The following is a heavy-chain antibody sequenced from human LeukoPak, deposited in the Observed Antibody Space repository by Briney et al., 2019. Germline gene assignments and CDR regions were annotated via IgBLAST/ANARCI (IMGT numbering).Heavy chain of an antibody. Sequence: LSGGSLRLSCAASGFTFTNYAMSWVRQAPGRGLEWVSDISGSGDFTYYADSVKGRFTISRDKSKNTLYLQMNSLRAEDTAVYYCAKDGARDGYNYPDYWGQGTLVTVSS. V-gene: IGHV3-23*01. CDR3: AKDGARDGYNYPDY. CDR1: GFTFTNYA. D-gene: IGHD5-24*01. J-gene: IGHJ4*02. CDR2: ISGSGDFT.